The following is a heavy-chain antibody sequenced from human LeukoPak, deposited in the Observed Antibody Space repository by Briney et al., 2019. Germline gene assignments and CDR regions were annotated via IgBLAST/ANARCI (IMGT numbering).Heavy chain of an antibody. CDR3: ARFTPQGYGWGGYNRFDP. CDR1: GFTFSSYG. J-gene: IGHJ5*02. CDR2: IRYDGSNK. D-gene: IGHD3-16*01. V-gene: IGHV3-30*02. Sequence: PGGSLRLSCAASGFTFSSYGMHWVRQAPGKGLEWVAFIRYDGSNKYYADSVKGRFTISRDNSKNTLYLQMNSLRAEDTAMYYCARFTPQGYGWGGYNRFDPWGQGTLVTVSS.